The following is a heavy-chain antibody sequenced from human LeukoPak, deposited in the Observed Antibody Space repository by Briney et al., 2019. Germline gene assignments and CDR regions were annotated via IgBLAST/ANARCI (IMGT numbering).Heavy chain of an antibody. D-gene: IGHD6-13*01. V-gene: IGHV1-18*01. CDR1: GYTFTSYS. Sequence: PSVKVSCKASGYTFTSYSISWVRQAPGQGLEWMGWISAYNGNTNYAQKLQGRVTMTTDTSTSTAYMELRSLRSDDTAVYYCARDGEQQLVMYYYYGMDVWGQGTTVTVSS. J-gene: IGHJ6*02. CDR3: ARDGEQQLVMYYYYGMDV. CDR2: ISAYNGNT.